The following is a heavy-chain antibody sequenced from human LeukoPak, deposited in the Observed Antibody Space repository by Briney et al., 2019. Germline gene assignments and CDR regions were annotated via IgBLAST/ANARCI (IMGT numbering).Heavy chain of an antibody. V-gene: IGHV4-34*01. CDR2: INHSGST. CDR3: ARGLYIHLYDY. CDR1: GGSFSGYY. J-gene: IGHJ4*02. Sequence: SETLSLTCAGYGGSFSGYYWSWIRQPPGKGLEWIGEINHSGSTNYNPSLKSRVTISVDTSKNQFSLKLSTVTAADTAVYYWARGLYIHLYDYWGQGTLVTVSS.